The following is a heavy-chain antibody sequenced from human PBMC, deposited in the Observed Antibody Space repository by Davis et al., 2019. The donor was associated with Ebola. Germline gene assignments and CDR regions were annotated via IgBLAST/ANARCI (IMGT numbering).Heavy chain of an antibody. CDR3: ARGGLQGDY. D-gene: IGHD4-11*01. J-gene: IGHJ4*02. V-gene: IGHV3-48*03. CDR2: ISSSGSVI. Sequence: PGGSLRPSCAASGFTFSSYEMNWVRQAPGKGLEWVSYISSSGSVIYYTGSVKGRFTISRDNAKNSLYLQMNSLRGEDTAVYYCARGGLQGDYWGQGTLVTVSS. CDR1: GFTFSSYE.